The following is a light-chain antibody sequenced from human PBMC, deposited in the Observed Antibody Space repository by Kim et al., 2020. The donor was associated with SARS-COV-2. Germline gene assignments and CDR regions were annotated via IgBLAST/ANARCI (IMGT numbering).Light chain of an antibody. CDR1: ESVISN. CDR2: GTS. Sequence: SVSSWERATLSCGASESVISNLAWYQQKPGQAPSLLIYGTSTRATGIPARFSGSGSGTEFTLTISSLQSEDSAVYYCQQYNNWPYTFGQGTKLEI. CDR3: QQYNNWPYT. J-gene: IGKJ2*01. V-gene: IGKV3-15*01.